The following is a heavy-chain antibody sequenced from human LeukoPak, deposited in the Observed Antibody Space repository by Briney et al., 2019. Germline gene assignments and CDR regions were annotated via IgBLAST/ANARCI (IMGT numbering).Heavy chain of an antibody. CDR2: IYYSGST. D-gene: IGHD6-13*01. CDR1: GGSISSSSYY. CDR3: ARYTSTWYLEY. V-gene: IGHV4-39*01. Sequence: PSETLSLTCTVSGGSISSSSYYWGWIRQPPGKGLEWIGSIYYSGSTYYNPSLKSRVTISVDTSKNQFSLHLNSVTPEDTALYFCARYTSTWYLEYWGQGTLVTVSS. J-gene: IGHJ4*02.